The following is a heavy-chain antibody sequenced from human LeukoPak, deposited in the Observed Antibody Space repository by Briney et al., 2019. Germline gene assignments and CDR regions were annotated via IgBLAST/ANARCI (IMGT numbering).Heavy chain of an antibody. V-gene: IGHV4-59*01. Sequence: PSETPSLTCTVSGGSISSYYWSWIRQPPGKGLDWIGYIYYSGSTNYNPSRKSRVTISVDTSKNQFSLKLRSVTAADTAVYYCARESSYYDSSGYQSHFDYWGQGTLVTVSS. J-gene: IGHJ4*02. CDR3: ARESSYYDSSGYQSHFDY. CDR2: IYYSGST. D-gene: IGHD3-22*01. CDR1: GGSISSYY.